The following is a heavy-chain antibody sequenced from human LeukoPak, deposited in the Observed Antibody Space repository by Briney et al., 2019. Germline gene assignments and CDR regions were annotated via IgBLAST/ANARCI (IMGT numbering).Heavy chain of an antibody. Sequence: EASVKVSCEVSGYTLTELSMHWVRQAPGKGLEWMGGFDPEDGETIYAQKFQGRVTMTEDTSTDTAYMELSSLRSEDTAVYYCAGDYYDSSGYPLWGQGTLVTVSS. CDR3: AGDYYDSSGYPL. D-gene: IGHD3-22*01. J-gene: IGHJ4*02. CDR2: FDPEDGET. CDR1: GYTLTELS. V-gene: IGHV1-24*01.